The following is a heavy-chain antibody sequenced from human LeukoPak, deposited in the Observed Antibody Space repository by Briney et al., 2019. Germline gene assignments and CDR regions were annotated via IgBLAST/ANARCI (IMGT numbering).Heavy chain of an antibody. CDR1: GFTFSSYG. Sequence: GGSLRLSCAASGFTFSSYGMHWVRQAPGKGLEWVAVISDDGSNKYYADSVKGRFTISRDNSKNTLYLQMNSLRAEDTAVYYCEVVVAATPYAFDIWGQGTMVTVSS. CDR3: EVVVAATPYAFDI. CDR2: ISDDGSNK. D-gene: IGHD2-15*01. V-gene: IGHV3-30*03. J-gene: IGHJ3*02.